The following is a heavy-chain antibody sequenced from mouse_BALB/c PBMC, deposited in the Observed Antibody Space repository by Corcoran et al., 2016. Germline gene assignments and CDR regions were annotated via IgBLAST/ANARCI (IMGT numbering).Heavy chain of an antibody. CDR2: IDPANGNT. D-gene: IGHD2-1*01. V-gene: IGHV14-3*02. CDR3: ASSGYGNALFAY. J-gene: IGHJ3*01. Sequence: EVQLQQSGAELVKPGASVKLSCTASGFNIKDTYMHWVKQRPEQGLEWIGRIDPANGNTKYDPKFQGKATITADTSSNTAYLQLSSLTSEDTAVYYCASSGYGNALFAYWGQGTLVTVSA. CDR1: GFNIKDTY.